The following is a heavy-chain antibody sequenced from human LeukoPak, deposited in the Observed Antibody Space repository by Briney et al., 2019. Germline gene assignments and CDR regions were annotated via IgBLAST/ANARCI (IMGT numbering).Heavy chain of an antibody. J-gene: IGHJ4*02. CDR2: IYPGDSDT. V-gene: IGHV5-51*01. CDR3: ARHVHDSSGYYDDY. CDR1: GYSFTSYW. Sequence: GESLKISCKSSGYSFTSYWIAWVRQMPGKGLEWMGIIYPGDSDTKYSPSFQGQVTISADKSISTAYLQWSSLKASDTAMYYCARHVHDSSGYYDDYWGQGTLVTASS. D-gene: IGHD3-22*01.